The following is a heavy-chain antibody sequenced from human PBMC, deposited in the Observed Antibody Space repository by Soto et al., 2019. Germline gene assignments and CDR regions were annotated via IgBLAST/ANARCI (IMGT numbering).Heavy chain of an antibody. J-gene: IGHJ4*02. CDR2: IYYSGST. D-gene: IGHD4-17*01. CDR1: GGSISSDGYY. V-gene: IGHV4-31*03. CDR3: ARARTLGDYIGY. Sequence: QVQLQESGPGLVKPSQTLSLTCTISGGSISSDGYYWSWIRQQPGKGLDWIGYIYYSGSTYYNPSLKSRVTISVDTSNNQFSLKLSSVTAADTAMYYCARARTLGDYIGYWGQGTLVTVSS.